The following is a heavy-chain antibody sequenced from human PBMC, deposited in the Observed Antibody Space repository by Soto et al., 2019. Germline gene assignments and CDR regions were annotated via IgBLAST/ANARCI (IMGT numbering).Heavy chain of an antibody. V-gene: IGHV1-69*12. J-gene: IGHJ4*02. Sequence: QVQLVQSGAEVKKPGSSVNVSCKASGGTFSSYAISWVRQAPGQGLEWMGGIIPIFGTANYAQKFQGRVTITVDESTRPDFMELSSLRSEDTGVYYCARVSYYDYVWGSYHDYWGQGTLVTVSS. D-gene: IGHD3-16*02. CDR3: ARVSYYDYVWGSYHDY. CDR2: IIPIFGTA. CDR1: GGTFSSYA.